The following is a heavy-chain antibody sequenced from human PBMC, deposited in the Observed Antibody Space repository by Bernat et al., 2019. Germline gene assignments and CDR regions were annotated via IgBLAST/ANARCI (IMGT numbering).Heavy chain of an antibody. CDR2: IYYSGST. V-gene: IGHV4-39*01. J-gene: IGHJ6*03. D-gene: IGHD6-6*01. CDR3: ASIPVYSSSPYYYYYMDV. Sequence: QLQLQESGPGLVKPSETLSLTCTVSGGSISSSSYYWGWIRQPPGKGLEWIGSIYYSGSTYYNPSLKSRVTISVDTSKNQFSLKLSSVTAADTAVYYCASIPVYSSSPYYYYYMDVWGKGTTVTVSS. CDR1: GGSISSSSYY.